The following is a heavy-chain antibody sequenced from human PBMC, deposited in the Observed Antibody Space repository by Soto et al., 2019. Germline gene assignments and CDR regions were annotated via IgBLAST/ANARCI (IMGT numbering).Heavy chain of an antibody. J-gene: IGHJ4*02. V-gene: IGHV3-23*01. CDR2: IGGNGVTT. Sequence: EVQMLESGGGLVQPGGSLRLSCAASGFTFSSYSMSWVRQAPGKGLAWVSVIGGNGVTTYYADSVKGRFTISRDNSKNTLYLQMNSLRAEDTAIYYCARHGGLTRAMVDHWGQGTLVTVSS. D-gene: IGHD2-15*01. CDR1: GFTFSSYS. CDR3: ARHGGLTRAMVDH.